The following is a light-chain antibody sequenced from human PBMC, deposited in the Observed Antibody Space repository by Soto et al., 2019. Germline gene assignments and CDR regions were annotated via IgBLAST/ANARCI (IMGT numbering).Light chain of an antibody. CDR1: QSISRY. V-gene: IGKV1-39*01. CDR2: AAS. Sequence: DIQMTQSPSSLSASVGDRVTITCRASQSISRYLNWYQQRPGKAPKHLIYAASTLKSGVPSRFSGSGSGTDFTLTISSLQPDDLASYYCQHYDHYPITFGQGTRLEIK. J-gene: IGKJ5*01. CDR3: QHYDHYPIT.